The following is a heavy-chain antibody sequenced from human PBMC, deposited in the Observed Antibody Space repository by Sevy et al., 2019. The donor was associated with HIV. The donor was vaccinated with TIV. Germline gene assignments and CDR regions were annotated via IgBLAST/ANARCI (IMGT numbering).Heavy chain of an antibody. CDR3: ARESGSDWYLDY. Sequence: GESLKISCAASGFTFSTYDIHWVRQAPGKGLEWVAAVIGYDGSNKYYADSVKGRFIISRDNSKNTLYLQMNSLRAGDTAVYYCARESGSDWYLDYWGQGTLVTVSS. CDR2: IGYDGSNK. CDR1: GFTFSTYD. V-gene: IGHV3-33*01. J-gene: IGHJ4*02. D-gene: IGHD6-19*01.